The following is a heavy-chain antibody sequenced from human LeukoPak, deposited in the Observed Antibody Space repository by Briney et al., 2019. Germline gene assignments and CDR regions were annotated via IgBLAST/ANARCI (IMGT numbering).Heavy chain of an antibody. D-gene: IGHD3-10*01. CDR1: GYTFTSYG. V-gene: IGHV1-18*01. Sequence: GASVKVSCKASGYTFTSYGISWVRQAPGQGLEWMGWISAYNGNTNYAQKLQGRVTMTTDTSTSTAYMELSSLRSEDTAVYYCASSPMGYNWFDPWGQGTLVTVSS. CDR2: ISAYNGNT. J-gene: IGHJ5*02. CDR3: ASSPMGYNWFDP.